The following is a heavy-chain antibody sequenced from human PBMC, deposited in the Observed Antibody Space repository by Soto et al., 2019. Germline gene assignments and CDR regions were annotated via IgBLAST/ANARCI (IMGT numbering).Heavy chain of an antibody. CDR1: GGSFSGYY. CDR3: ARGGWYNDY. D-gene: IGHD6-19*01. J-gene: IGHJ4*02. CDR2: INHSGST. Sequence: SETLSLTCAVYGGSFSGYYWSWIRQPPGKGPEWIGEINHSGSTNYNPSLKSRVTISVDTSKNQFSLKLSSVTAADTAVYFCARGGWYNDYWGQGTLVTVSS. V-gene: IGHV4-34*01.